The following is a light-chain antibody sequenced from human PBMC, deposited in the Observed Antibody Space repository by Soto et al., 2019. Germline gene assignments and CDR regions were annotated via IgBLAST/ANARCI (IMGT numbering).Light chain of an antibody. Sequence: QSALTQPASVSGSPGQSITISCTGTSSDVGGYNYVSWYQQHPGKAPKLMIYEVSNRPSGVSHRFSGSKSGNTASLTTSGLQAEDEADYYCSSYTGNNTPYVFGTGTKVTVL. V-gene: IGLV2-14*01. CDR3: SSYTGNNTPYV. CDR1: SSDVGGYNY. J-gene: IGLJ1*01. CDR2: EVS.